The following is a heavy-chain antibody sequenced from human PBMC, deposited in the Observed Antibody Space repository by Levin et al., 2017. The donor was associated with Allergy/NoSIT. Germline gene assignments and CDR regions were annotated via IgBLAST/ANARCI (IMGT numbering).Heavy chain of an antibody. D-gene: IGHD3-10*01. CDR3: ARDGSGSFFNWFDP. CDR1: GGSISSYY. V-gene: IGHV4-59*01. CDR2: IYKTGGT. Sequence: SQTLSLTCTVSGGSISSYYWSWIRQPPGKGLEWIGYIYKTGGTNYNPSLKSRVTISVDTSKNQFSLKLRSVTAADTAVYYCARDGSGSFFNWFDPWGQGTLVTVSS. J-gene: IGHJ5*02.